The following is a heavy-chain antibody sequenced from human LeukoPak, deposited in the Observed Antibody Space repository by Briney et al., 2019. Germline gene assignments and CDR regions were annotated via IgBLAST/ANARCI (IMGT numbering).Heavy chain of an antibody. V-gene: IGHV3-23*01. CDR2: ISGSGGST. CDR1: GFTFSSYA. J-gene: IGHJ4*02. CDR3: AGDGVVVVAATLDY. Sequence: GGSLRLSCAASGFTFSSYAMSWVRQAPGKGLEWVSAISGSGGSTYYADSVKGRFTISRDNSKNTLYLQMNSLRAEDTAVYYCAGDGVVVVAATLDYWGQGTLVTVSS. D-gene: IGHD2-15*01.